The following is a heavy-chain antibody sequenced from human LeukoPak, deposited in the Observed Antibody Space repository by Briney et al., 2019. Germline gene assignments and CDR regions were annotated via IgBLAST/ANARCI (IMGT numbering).Heavy chain of an antibody. D-gene: IGHD7-27*01. J-gene: IGHJ4*02. CDR2: ISTSSSYI. CDR1: GFTFSSYS. CDR3: ARDHRWGFDY. V-gene: IGHV3-21*01. Sequence: PGGSLRLSCAAYGFTFSSYSMNWVRQAPGKGLEWVSFISTSSSYIYYADSVKGRFTISRDNAKNSLYLEMNSLRAEDTAVYYCARDHRWGFDYWGRGTLVTVSS.